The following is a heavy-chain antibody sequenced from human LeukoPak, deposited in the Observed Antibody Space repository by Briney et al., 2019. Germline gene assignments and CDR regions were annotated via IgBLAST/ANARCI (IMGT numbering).Heavy chain of an antibody. CDR3: ARVTDSDYFDY. V-gene: IGHV4-30-2*01. D-gene: IGHD2-21*01. CDR1: GGSISSGGYY. Sequence: SETLSLTCTVSGGSISSGGYYWSWIRQPPGKGLEWIGYIYHSGSTYYNPSLKSRVTISVDTSKNQFSLKLNSVTAADTAVYYCARVTDSDYFDYWGQGTLVTVSS. CDR2: IYHSGST. J-gene: IGHJ4*02.